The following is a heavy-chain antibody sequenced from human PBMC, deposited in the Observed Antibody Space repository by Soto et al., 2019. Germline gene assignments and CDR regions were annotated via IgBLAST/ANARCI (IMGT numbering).Heavy chain of an antibody. CDR3: ARAFFYQGSDSRGYSFDAFEF. D-gene: IGHD3-22*01. J-gene: IGHJ3*01. CDR1: GYTFTSSG. CDR2: ISAHTGSS. Sequence: QVQLVQSGAEVKKPGASVKVSCKASGYTFTSSGMSWVRQAPGQGLEWMGWISAHTGSSEYAQRFQGRVNMTTDRSTSTAYMELRSLISDDTAVYYCARAFFYQGSDSRGYSFDAFEFWGPGTLVTVSS. V-gene: IGHV1-18*01.